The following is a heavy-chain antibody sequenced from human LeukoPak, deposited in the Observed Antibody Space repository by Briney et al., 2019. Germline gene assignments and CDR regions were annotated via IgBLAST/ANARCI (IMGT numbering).Heavy chain of an antibody. J-gene: IGHJ4*02. D-gene: IGHD4-17*01. V-gene: IGHV3-7*03. Sequence: GGSLRLSCAASGFTFSTYTMHWVRQAPGKGLEWVANIKLDGSEKYHVDSVKGRFSISRDNAKNSLYLQMNSLRVEDTAVYYWVKWGDDYGDYVGDYWGQGTLVTVSS. CDR1: GFTFSTYT. CDR2: IKLDGSEK. CDR3: VKWGDDYGDYVGDY.